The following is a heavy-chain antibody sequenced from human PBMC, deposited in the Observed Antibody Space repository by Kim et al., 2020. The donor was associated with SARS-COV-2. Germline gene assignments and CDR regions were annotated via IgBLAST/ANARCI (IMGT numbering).Heavy chain of an antibody. CDR3: PRARGDKRSLDY. CDR1: GFRFSDYY. J-gene: IGHJ4*02. V-gene: IGHV3-11*01. D-gene: IGHD4-17*01. CDR2: ISRSSDIK. Sequence: GGSLRLSCAASGFRFSDYYMTWIRQGPGKGLEWISYISRSSDIKHDADSVKGRFTISRDNAKNTLFLQMSSLKAEDTAIYYCPRARGDKRSLDYWGQGTLVTVSS.